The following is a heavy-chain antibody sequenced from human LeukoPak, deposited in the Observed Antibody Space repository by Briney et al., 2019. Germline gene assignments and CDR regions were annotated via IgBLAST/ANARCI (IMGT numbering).Heavy chain of an antibody. CDR3: ARDEFPEVAATFGMDV. D-gene: IGHD2-15*01. CDR2: ISAYNGNT. J-gene: IGHJ6*02. V-gene: IGHV1-18*01. CDR1: GYTFTSYG. Sequence: ASVKVSCKASGYTFTSYGISWVRQAPGQGLERMGWISAYNGNTNYAQKLQGRVTMTTDTSTSTAYMELRSLRSDDTAVYYCARDEFPEVAATFGMDVWGQGTTVTVSS.